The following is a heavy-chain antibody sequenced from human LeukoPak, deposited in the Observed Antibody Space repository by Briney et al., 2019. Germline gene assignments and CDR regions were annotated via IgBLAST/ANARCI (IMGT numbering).Heavy chain of an antibody. D-gene: IGHD6-25*01. CDR2: IRPDGSVI. CDR1: GFTFSNYW. Sequence: PGGSLRLSCAASGFTFSNYWMTWVRRAPGKGLEWVANIRPDGSVIHYVDSVKGRFTISRDNAKNSLYLQMNSLRAEDTAVYYCARVAEAAAFDIWGQGTMVTVSS. CDR3: ARVAEAAAFDI. V-gene: IGHV3-7*01. J-gene: IGHJ3*02.